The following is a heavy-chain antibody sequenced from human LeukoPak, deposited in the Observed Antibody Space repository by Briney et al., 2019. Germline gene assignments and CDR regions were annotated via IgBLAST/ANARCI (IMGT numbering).Heavy chain of an antibody. D-gene: IGHD6-19*01. CDR3: AKVGIAVAGLDYYFDY. V-gene: IGHV3-23*01. J-gene: IGHJ4*02. CDR2: ISGSGGST. CDR1: GFTFSSYA. Sequence: PGGSLRLSCAASGFTFSSYAMSWVRQAPGKGLEWVSAISGSGGSTYYADSVKGRFTISRDNSKNTLYLQMNSLRAEDTALYYCAKVGIAVAGLDYYFDYWGQGTLVTVSS.